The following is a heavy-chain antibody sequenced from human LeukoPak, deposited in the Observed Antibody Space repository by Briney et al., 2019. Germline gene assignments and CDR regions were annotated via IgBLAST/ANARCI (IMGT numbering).Heavy chain of an antibody. CDR1: GFTFSSYG. CDR2: ISGSGGST. Sequence: GGSLRLSCAASGFTFSSYGMSWVRQAPGKGLEWVSAISGSGGSTYYADSVKGRFTISRDNSKNTLYLQMNSLRAEDTAVYYCAEVYDNRLLFNWFDPWGQGTLVTVSS. V-gene: IGHV3-23*01. J-gene: IGHJ5*02. CDR3: AEVYDNRLLFNWFDP. D-gene: IGHD2-2*01.